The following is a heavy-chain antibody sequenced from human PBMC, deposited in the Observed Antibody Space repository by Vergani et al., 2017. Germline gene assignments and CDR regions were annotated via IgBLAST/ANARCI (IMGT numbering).Heavy chain of an antibody. D-gene: IGHD3-22*01. V-gene: IGHV4-31*03. Sequence: QVQLQESGPGLVKPSQTLSLTCTVSGGSISSGGYYWSWIRQHPGKGLEWIGYIYYSGSTYYNPSLKSRVTISVDTSKNQFSLKLSSVTAADTAVYYCARYRITMIVVAQEAGAFDIWGQGTMVTVSS. CDR3: ARYRITMIVVAQEAGAFDI. CDR1: GGSISSGGYY. CDR2: IYYSGST. J-gene: IGHJ3*02.